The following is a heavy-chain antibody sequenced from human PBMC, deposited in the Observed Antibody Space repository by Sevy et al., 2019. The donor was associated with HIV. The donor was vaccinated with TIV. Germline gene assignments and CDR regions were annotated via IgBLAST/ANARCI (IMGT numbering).Heavy chain of an antibody. D-gene: IGHD4-17*01. Sequence: GGSLRLSCAASGFTFSSYEMNWVRQAPGKGLEGVSYISNSGSTIYYSDSLKGRFTISRDNAKNSLYLQMNSLRVEDTAVYYCARDLPPSATTVAHFDYWGRGTLVTVSS. CDR2: ISNSGSTI. CDR3: ARDLPPSATTVAHFDY. CDR1: GFTFSSYE. J-gene: IGHJ4*02. V-gene: IGHV3-48*03.